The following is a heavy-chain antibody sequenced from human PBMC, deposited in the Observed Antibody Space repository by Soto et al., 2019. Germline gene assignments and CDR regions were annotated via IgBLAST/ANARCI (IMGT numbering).Heavy chain of an antibody. D-gene: IGHD2-15*01. V-gene: IGHV4-39*01. CDR3: ARHHCSGGTCYSYGFDH. CDR1: GGSVSTITYY. J-gene: IGHJ4*02. Sequence: QLQLQESGPGLVKPSETLSLTCTVSGGSVSTITYYWGWIRQPPGKGLEWIGSVHYSGTPYYNPSLKSRVTISVDTSKNQFSLKLSSVTAADTGVYHCARHHCSGGTCYSYGFDHWGQGTLVTVSS. CDR2: VHYSGTP.